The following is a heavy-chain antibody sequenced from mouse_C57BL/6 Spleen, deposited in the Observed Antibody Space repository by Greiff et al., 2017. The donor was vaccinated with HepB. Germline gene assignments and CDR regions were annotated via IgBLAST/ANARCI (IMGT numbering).Heavy chain of an antibody. V-gene: IGHV1-64*01. CDR3: ARSGTVVKYFDV. Sequence: QVQLQQPGAELVKPGASVKLSCKASGYTFTSYWMHWVKQRPGQGLEWIGMIHPNSGSTNYNEKFKSKATLTVDKSSSTAYMQLSSLTSEDSAVYYCARSGTVVKYFDVWGTGTTVTVSS. CDR2: IHPNSGST. D-gene: IGHD1-1*01. CDR1: GYTFTSYW. J-gene: IGHJ1*03.